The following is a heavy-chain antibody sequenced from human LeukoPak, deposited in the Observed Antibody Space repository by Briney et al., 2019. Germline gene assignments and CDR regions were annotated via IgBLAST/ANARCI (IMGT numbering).Heavy chain of an antibody. CDR3: AKDTNYGDYPAPFDC. Sequence: GGSLRLSCAASGFTFSSYGMHWVRQAPGKGLEWVALISYDGSNSNYTDSVKGRFTISRDNSKNTLYLQMNSLRADDTAVYYCAKDTNYGDYPAPFDCWGQGTLATVSS. CDR2: ISYDGSNS. CDR1: GFTFSSYG. V-gene: IGHV3-30*18. D-gene: IGHD4-17*01. J-gene: IGHJ4*02.